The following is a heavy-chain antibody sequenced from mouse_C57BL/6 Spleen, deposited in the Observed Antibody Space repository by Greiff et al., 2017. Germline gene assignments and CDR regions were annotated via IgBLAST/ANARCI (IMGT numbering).Heavy chain of an antibody. CDR3: AYSNYEYFDV. Sequence: QVQLQQPGAELVMPGASVKLSCKASGYTFTSYWMHWVKQRPGQGLEWIGEIDPSDSYTNYNQKFKGKSTLTVDKSSSTAYMQLSSLTSEGSAVYYCAYSNYEYFDVWGTGTTVTVSS. V-gene: IGHV1-69*01. J-gene: IGHJ1*03. D-gene: IGHD2-5*01. CDR2: IDPSDSYT. CDR1: GYTFTSYW.